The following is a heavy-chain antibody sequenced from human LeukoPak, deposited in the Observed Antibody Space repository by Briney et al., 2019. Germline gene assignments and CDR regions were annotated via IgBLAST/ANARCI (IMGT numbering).Heavy chain of an antibody. CDR3: ARPYYYDSSGWPHDY. CDR2: ISAYNGNT. Sequence: ASVKVSCKASGYTFTSYGISWVRQAPGQGLEWMGWISAYNGNTNYAQKLQGRVTMTTDTSTSTAYMELRSLRSDDTAVYYCARPYYYDSSGWPHDYWGQGTLVTVSS. CDR1: GYTFTSYG. D-gene: IGHD3-22*01. V-gene: IGHV1-18*01. J-gene: IGHJ4*02.